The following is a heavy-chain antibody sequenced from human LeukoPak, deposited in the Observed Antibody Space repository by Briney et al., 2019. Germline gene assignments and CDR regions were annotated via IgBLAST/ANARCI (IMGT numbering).Heavy chain of an antibody. Sequence: SETLSLTCTVSGVSMSSYYWSWIRQPAGKGLEWIGRIYISGSTDYNPSLKSRVTISLDKSKNQFSLRLSSVTAADTAVYYCARLYCSGGSCYQVDFWGQGTLVTVSS. CDR1: GVSMSSYY. CDR2: IYISGST. V-gene: IGHV4-4*07. J-gene: IGHJ4*02. D-gene: IGHD2-15*01. CDR3: ARLYCSGGSCYQVDF.